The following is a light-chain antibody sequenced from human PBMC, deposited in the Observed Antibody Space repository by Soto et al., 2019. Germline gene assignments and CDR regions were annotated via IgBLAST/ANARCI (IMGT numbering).Light chain of an antibody. J-gene: IGLJ1*01. Sequence: QTVVTQPPSASGTAGQRVTISCSGSSSNIGINTVNWYQHLPGTAPKLLIYNNNQRPSGVPDRISGSKSGTSASLAIGGLQSEDEADYYCAAWDDSLNGFFVFGTGTKVTVL. CDR2: NNN. CDR1: SSNIGINT. V-gene: IGLV1-44*01. CDR3: AAWDDSLNGFFV.